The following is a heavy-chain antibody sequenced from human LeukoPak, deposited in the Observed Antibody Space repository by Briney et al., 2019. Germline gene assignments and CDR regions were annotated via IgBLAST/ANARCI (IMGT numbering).Heavy chain of an antibody. Sequence: GESLKISGKGSGYRFISYWVAWVRQMPGKGLEWMGIIYPPDSDTRYSPSFQGQVTISGDRSINTAYLQWSSLKASDTAMYYCARAGVVGRGLQYQEYYFVYWGQGTLATVSS. CDR2: IYPPDSDT. CDR1: GYRFISYW. V-gene: IGHV5-51*01. J-gene: IGHJ4*02. D-gene: IGHD2-2*01. CDR3: ARAGVVGRGLQYQEYYFVY.